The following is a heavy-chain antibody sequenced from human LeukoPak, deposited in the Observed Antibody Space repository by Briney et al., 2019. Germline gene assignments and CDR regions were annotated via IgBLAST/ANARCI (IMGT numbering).Heavy chain of an antibody. V-gene: IGHV1-18*01. J-gene: IGHJ1*01. D-gene: IGHD6-13*01. CDR3: ARSSIAAAVTEYFQH. Sequence: SVKVSCKASGYTFTSYGISWVRQAPGQGLEWMGWISAYNGNTNYAQKLQGRVTMTTDTSTSTAYMELRSLRSDDTAVYYCARSSIAAAVTEYFQHWGQGTLVTVSS. CDR1: GYTFTSYG. CDR2: ISAYNGNT.